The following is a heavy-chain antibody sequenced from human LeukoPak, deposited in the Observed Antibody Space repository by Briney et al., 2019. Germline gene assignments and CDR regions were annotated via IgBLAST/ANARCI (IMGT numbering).Heavy chain of an antibody. V-gene: IGHV3-7*01. D-gene: IGHD3-16*01. J-gene: IGHJ6*02. Sequence: GGSLRLSCAASGFTFSDSWMSWVRQAPGKGLEWVSNMNQDGSAKDYVDSGKGRFTIYRDNARNSLYLQMSSLRAEDTAVYYCATYTHWVAGDVWGQGTTVTVSS. CDR1: GFTFSDSW. CDR3: ATYTHWVAGDV. CDR2: MNQDGSAK.